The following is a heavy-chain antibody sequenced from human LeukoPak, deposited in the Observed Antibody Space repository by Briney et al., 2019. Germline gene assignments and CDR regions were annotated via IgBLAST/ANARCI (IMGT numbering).Heavy chain of an antibody. Sequence: GGSLRLSCAASGFTVSSNYMSWVRQAPGKGLEWVSVIYSGGSTYYADSVKGRFTISGDNSKNTLYLQMNSLRAEDTAVYYCARERMYYYDSSGTDYWGQGTLVTVSS. CDR2: IYSGGST. CDR1: GFTVSSNY. D-gene: IGHD3-22*01. CDR3: ARERMYYYDSSGTDY. J-gene: IGHJ4*02. V-gene: IGHV3-66*01.